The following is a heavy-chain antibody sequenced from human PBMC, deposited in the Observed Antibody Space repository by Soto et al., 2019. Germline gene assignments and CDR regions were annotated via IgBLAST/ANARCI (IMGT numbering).Heavy chain of an antibody. CDR2: INPSGGST. D-gene: IGHD2-2*01. V-gene: IGHV1-46*01. J-gene: IGHJ6*02. Sequence: ASVKVSCKASGYTFTSYYMHWVRQAPGQGLEWMGIINPSGGSTSYAQKFQGRVTMTRDTSPSTVYMELSSLRSEDTAVYYCARDCSSTSCYYYYGMDVWGQGTTVTVSS. CDR3: ARDCSSTSCYYYYGMDV. CDR1: GYTFTSYY.